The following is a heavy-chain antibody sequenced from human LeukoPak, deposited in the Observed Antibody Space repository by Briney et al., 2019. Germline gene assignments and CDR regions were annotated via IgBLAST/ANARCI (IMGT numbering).Heavy chain of an antibody. CDR2: MNPNSGNT. CDR3: AKAVSSGGGYFDY. D-gene: IGHD1-1*01. V-gene: IGHV1-8*01. CDR1: GYTFTSYD. Sequence: ASVNVSCTASGYTFTSYDINWVRQATGQGLEWMGWMNPNSGNTGYAQKFQGRVTMTRNTSISTAYMELSSLRSEDTAVYYCAKAVSSGGGYFDYWGQGTLVTVSS. J-gene: IGHJ4*02.